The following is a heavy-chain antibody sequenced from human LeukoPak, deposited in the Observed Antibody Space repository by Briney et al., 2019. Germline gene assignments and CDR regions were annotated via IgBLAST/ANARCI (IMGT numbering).Heavy chain of an antibody. CDR1: GGSISSGGYS. J-gene: IGHJ2*01. CDR3: ARDQDYYDSSGYYSLSRVERYFDL. D-gene: IGHD3-22*01. CDR2: IYHSGST. Sequence: PSETLSLTCAVSGGSISSGGYSWSWIRQPPGKGLEWIGYIYHSGSTYYNPSLKSRVTISVDRSKNQFSLKLSSVTAADTAVYYCARDQDYYDSSGYYSLSRVERYFDLWGRGTLVTVSS. V-gene: IGHV4-30-2*01.